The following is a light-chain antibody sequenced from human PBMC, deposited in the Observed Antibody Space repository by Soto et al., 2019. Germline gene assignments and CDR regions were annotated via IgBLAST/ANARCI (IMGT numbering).Light chain of an antibody. CDR2: EVS. CDR1: SGFVGSFSL. V-gene: IGLV2-14*02. CDR3: SSYTSSSTPWV. J-gene: IGLJ1*01. Sequence: QSVLAQPASVSGSPGQSITISCTGTSGFVGSFSLVSWYQQHPGKAPKVMIYEVSNRPSGVSDRFSGSKSGNTASLTISGLQAEDEADYYCSSYTSSSTPWVFGNGTKVTVL.